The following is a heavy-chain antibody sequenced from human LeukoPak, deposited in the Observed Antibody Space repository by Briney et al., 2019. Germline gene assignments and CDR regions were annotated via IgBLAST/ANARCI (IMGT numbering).Heavy chain of an antibody. CDR2: IYYSGST. CDR3: ARATNTYYYGSGNYYMXX. V-gene: IGHV4-59*01. CDR1: GGSISSYY. D-gene: IGHD3-10*01. Sequence: SETLSLTCTVSGGSISSYYWSWIRQPPGKGLEWIGYIYYSGSTNYNPSLKSRVTISVDTSKNQFSLKLSSVTAADTAVYYCARATNTYYYGSGNYYMXXWGKGTTVT. J-gene: IGHJ6*03.